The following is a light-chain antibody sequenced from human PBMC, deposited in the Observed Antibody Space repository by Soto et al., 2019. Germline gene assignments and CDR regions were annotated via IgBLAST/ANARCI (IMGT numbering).Light chain of an antibody. V-gene: IGKV3-15*01. CDR1: QSVSSN. CDR3: QQYNNWPPP. CDR2: VAS. Sequence: EIVMTQSLATLSVSPGERATLSCRASQSVSSNLAWHQQKPGQAPRLLIYVASTRATGIPARFSCSGSGTEFTLTISSLQSEDFAVYYCQQYNNWPPPFGQGTRLEIK. J-gene: IGKJ5*01.